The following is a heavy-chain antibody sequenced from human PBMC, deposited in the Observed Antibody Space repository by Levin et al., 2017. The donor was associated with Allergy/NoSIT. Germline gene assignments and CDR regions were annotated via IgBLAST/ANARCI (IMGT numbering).Heavy chain of an antibody. D-gene: IGHD3-10*01. J-gene: IGHJ6*02. CDR2: ISGSGGST. Sequence: GGSLRLSCAASGFAFSSYAMNWVRQAPGKGLEWVSGISGSGGSTYYADSVKGRFTISRDNSKNTLYLQMNSLRAEDTAVYYCAKSVSPGMVRGITVDYGMDVWGQGTTVTVSS. CDR3: AKSVSPGMVRGITVDYGMDV. V-gene: IGHV3-23*01. CDR1: GFAFSSYA.